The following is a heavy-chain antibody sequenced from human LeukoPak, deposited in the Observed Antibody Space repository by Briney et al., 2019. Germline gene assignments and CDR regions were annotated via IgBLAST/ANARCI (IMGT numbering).Heavy chain of an antibody. J-gene: IGHJ4*02. CDR3: VKGRDFYFDY. V-gene: IGHV3-30*02. D-gene: IGHD3/OR15-3a*01. CDR1: GFTFSDYG. Sequence: GGSLRLSSAASGFTFSDYGMHWVRQAPGKGLEWVTFIRYDGSKKYYADSVKGRFTFSRDNSKNMLYLQMNSLRAGDTAIYYCVKGRDFYFDYWGQGTLVTVSS. CDR2: IRYDGSKK.